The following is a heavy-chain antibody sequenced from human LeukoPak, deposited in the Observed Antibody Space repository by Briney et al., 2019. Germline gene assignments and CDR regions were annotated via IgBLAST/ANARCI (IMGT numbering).Heavy chain of an antibody. J-gene: IGHJ6*04. D-gene: IGHD3-10*02. CDR3: AELGITMIGGV. CDR2: ITSAGST. CDR1: GFTFSDFY. Sequence: NPGGSLRLSCAASGFTFSDFYMTWIRQAPGKGLEWISYITSAGSTYYAGSVKGRFTISRDNAKTSLFLQMNSLRAEDTAVYYCAELGITMIGGVWGKGTTVTISS. V-gene: IGHV3-11*04.